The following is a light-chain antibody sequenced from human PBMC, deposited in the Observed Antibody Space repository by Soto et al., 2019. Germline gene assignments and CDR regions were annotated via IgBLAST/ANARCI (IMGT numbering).Light chain of an antibody. V-gene: IGKV3-11*01. CDR1: QAVSSY. Sequence: EFVLTQSPATLSLSPGERATLSCRASQAVSSYLAWYQQKPGQAPKLLIYDASNRATGVSARFSGSGSGTDFTLTISSLEPEDFAVYYCQQRGNWPPITFGQGTRLEI. J-gene: IGKJ5*01. CDR2: DAS. CDR3: QQRGNWPPIT.